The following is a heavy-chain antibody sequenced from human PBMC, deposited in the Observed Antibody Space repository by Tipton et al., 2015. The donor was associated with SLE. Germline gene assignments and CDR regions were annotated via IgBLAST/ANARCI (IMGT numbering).Heavy chain of an antibody. CDR1: GGSISSGSYY. J-gene: IGHJ4*02. CDR3: ARPYSSGWYDFDY. CDR2: IYTSGST. D-gene: IGHD6-19*01. V-gene: IGHV4-61*09. Sequence: LRLSCTVSGGSISSGSYYWSWIRQPAGKGLEWIGHIYTSGSTNYNPSLKSRVTISVDTSKNQFSLKLSSVTAADTAVYYCARPYSSGWYDFDYWGQGTLVTVSS.